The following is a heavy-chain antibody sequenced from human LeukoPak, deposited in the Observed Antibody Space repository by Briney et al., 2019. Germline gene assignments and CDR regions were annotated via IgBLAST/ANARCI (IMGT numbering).Heavy chain of an antibody. D-gene: IGHD2-15*01. CDR2: INTDGSSR. V-gene: IGHV3-74*01. Sequence: GGSLRLSCAASGFTFSSYWMHWVRQAPGKGLVWVSHINTDGSSRSHADSVKGRFTISRDNAKNTLYLQMNSLRAEDTAVYYCARDWGYCSGGSCYLNWFDPWGQGTLVTVSS. CDR1: GFTFSSYW. J-gene: IGHJ5*02. CDR3: ARDWGYCSGGSCYLNWFDP.